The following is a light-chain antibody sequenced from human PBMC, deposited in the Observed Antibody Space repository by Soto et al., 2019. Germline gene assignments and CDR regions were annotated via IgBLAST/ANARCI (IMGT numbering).Light chain of an antibody. J-gene: IGLJ7*01. CDR1: SSDVGYYNY. CDR2: DVT. V-gene: IGLV2-14*03. CDR3: SSYAGSDFLV. Sequence: QSALTQPASVSGSPGQSITISCTGTSSDVGYYNYVSWFQQHPGKAPRLVISDVTNRPSGVSNRFSGSKSGNTASLTISGLQAEDEAHYYRSSYAGSDFLVFGGGTQLTVL.